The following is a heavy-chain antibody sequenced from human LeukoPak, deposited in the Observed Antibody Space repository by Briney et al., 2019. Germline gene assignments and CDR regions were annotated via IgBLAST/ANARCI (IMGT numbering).Heavy chain of an antibody. Sequence: GGSLRLSCADCGFTFSSYAMSWVRQAPGKALEWVSAISGSGGSTYYADSVKGRFTISRDNSKNTLYLQMNSLRAEDTAVYYCAKDRGYSSGWYLNYFDYWGQGTLVTVSS. D-gene: IGHD6-19*01. CDR2: ISGSGGST. J-gene: IGHJ4*02. CDR3: AKDRGYSSGWYLNYFDY. V-gene: IGHV3-23*01. CDR1: GFTFSSYA.